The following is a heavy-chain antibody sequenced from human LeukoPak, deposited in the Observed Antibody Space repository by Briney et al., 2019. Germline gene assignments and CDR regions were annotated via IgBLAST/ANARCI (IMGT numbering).Heavy chain of an antibody. CDR3: AKDYAYSGYDGEGAFDI. CDR1: GFTFSSYG. V-gene: IGHV3-30*18. D-gene: IGHD5-12*01. J-gene: IGHJ3*02. Sequence: GGSLRLSCAASGFTFSSYGMHWVRQAPGKGLEWVAVISYDGSNKYYADSVKGRFTISRDNSKNTLYLQMNSLRAEDTAVYYCAKDYAYSGYDGEGAFDIWGQGTMVTVSS. CDR2: ISYDGSNK.